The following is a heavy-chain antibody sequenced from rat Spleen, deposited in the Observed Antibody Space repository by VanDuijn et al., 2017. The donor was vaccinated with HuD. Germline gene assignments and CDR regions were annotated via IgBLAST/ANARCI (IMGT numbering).Heavy chain of an antibody. J-gene: IGHJ1*01. V-gene: IGHV2-1*01. CDR3: TRSNWGLPYWYFDF. CDR1: GFSLTSNG. Sequence: QVQLKESGPGLVQPSQTLSLTCTVSGFSLTSNGVHWVRQPPGKGLEWMGGIWGDGTIDYNSALKSRLSISRDTSKSQVFLRMNSLQTDDTAIYFCTRSNWGLPYWYFDFWGPGSMVTVSS. CDR2: IWGDGTI. D-gene: IGHD5-1*01.